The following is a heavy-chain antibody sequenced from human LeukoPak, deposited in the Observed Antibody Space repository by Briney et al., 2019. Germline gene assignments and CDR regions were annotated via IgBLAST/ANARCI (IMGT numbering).Heavy chain of an antibody. V-gene: IGHV1-24*01. CDR3: ATYLPGLYYFDY. CDR1: GYTLTELS. Sequence: ASVKVSCKVSGYTLTELSMHWVRQAPGKGLEWMGGFYPEDGETIYAQKFQGRVTMTEDTSTDTAYMELSSLRSEDTAVYYCATYLPGLYYFDYWGQGTLVTVSS. J-gene: IGHJ4*02. CDR2: FYPEDGET.